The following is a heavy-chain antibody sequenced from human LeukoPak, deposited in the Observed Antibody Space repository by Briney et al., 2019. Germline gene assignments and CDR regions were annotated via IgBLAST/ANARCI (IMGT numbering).Heavy chain of an antibody. CDR1: GFTFSSYA. J-gene: IGHJ4*02. D-gene: IGHD3-22*01. Sequence: PGGSLRLSCAASGFTFSSYAMHWVRQAPGKGLEWVAVISYDGSNKYYADSVKSRFTISRGNSKNTLYLQMNSLRAEDTAVYYCAREWDSSGTPHFDYWGQGTLVTVSS. CDR3: AREWDSSGTPHFDY. V-gene: IGHV3-30-3*01. CDR2: ISYDGSNK.